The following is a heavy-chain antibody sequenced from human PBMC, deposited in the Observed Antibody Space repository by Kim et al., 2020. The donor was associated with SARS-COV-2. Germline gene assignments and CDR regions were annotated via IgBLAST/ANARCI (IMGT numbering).Heavy chain of an antibody. Sequence: GGSLRLSCAASGFTFSSYWMHWVRQAPGKGLVWVSRINSDGSSTSYADSVKGRFTISRDNAKNTLYLQMNSLRAEDTAVYYCARVWIQLWHYGMDVWGQGTTVTVSS. CDR2: INSDGSST. V-gene: IGHV3-74*01. D-gene: IGHD5-18*01. J-gene: IGHJ6*02. CDR1: GFTFSSYW. CDR3: ARVWIQLWHYGMDV.